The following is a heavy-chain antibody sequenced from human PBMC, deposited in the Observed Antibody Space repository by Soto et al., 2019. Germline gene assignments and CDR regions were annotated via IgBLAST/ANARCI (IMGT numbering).Heavy chain of an antibody. CDR3: ASSTSGDWFDH. CDR2: IYHSGST. V-gene: IGHV4-59*01. D-gene: IGHD7-27*01. J-gene: IGHJ5*02. CDR1: YGSISYYY. Sequence: PSETLSLTCTVSYGSISYYYWSWIRQPPGKGLEWIGYIYHSGSTNYNPSLKSRVTMSVDTSKNQFSLKLTSVTAADTAVYYCASSTSGDWFDHWGQGTLVTVSS.